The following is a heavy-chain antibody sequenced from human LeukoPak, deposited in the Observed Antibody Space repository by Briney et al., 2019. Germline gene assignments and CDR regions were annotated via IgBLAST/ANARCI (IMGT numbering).Heavy chain of an antibody. J-gene: IGHJ5*02. CDR1: GFTFDDYA. CDR2: ISGSGGST. CDR3: AKFLAGWFDP. Sequence: GGSLRLSCAASGFTFDDYAMHWVRQAPGKGLEWVSAISGSGGSTYYADSVKGRFTISRDNSKNTLYLQMNSLRAEDTAVYYCAKFLAGWFDPWGQGTLVTVSS. D-gene: IGHD2/OR15-2a*01. V-gene: IGHV3-23*01.